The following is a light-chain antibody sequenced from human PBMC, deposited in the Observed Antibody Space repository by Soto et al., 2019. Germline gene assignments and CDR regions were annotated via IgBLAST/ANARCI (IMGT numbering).Light chain of an antibody. Sequence: DLQMTQSPSTLSASVGDRVTITCRASQSISSWLAWYQQKPGKAPKLLIYDASSLESGVPSRFSGSGSGTEFTLTISSLQPDDFATYYCQQYNSYSPRTFGPGTKVDIK. V-gene: IGKV1-5*01. J-gene: IGKJ3*01. CDR1: QSISSW. CDR2: DAS. CDR3: QQYNSYSPRT.